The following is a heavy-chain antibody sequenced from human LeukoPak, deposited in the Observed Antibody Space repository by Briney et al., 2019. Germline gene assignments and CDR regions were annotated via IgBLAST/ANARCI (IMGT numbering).Heavy chain of an antibody. J-gene: IGHJ4*02. D-gene: IGHD5-18*01. Sequence: GGSLRLSCGASGFTFSSYAMHWVRQAPGKGLEYVSAISSNGGSTYYANSVKGIFTISRDNSKNMLYLQMGSLRAEDMAVYYCARGDRGYSYGYIDYWDQGTLVTVSS. CDR1: GFTFSSYA. V-gene: IGHV3-64*01. CDR3: ARGDRGYSYGYIDY. CDR2: ISSNGGST.